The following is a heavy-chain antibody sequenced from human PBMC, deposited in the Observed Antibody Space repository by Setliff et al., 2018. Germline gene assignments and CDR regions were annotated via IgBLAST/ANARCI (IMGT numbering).Heavy chain of an antibody. Sequence: SETLSLTCTVSGGSISSYYGSWIRQPPGKGLEWIGYIYYSGSTNYNPSLESRVTISVDTSKNQFALRLNSATAADTDVYYCARLRGAFDYWGQGTLVTVSS. V-gene: IGHV4-59*01. CDR2: IYYSGST. J-gene: IGHJ4*02. CDR1: GGSISSYY. D-gene: IGHD3-16*01. CDR3: ARLRGAFDY.